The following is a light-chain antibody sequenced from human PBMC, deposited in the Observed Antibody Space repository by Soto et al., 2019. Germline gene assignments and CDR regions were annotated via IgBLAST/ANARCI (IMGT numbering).Light chain of an antibody. CDR2: AAS. CDR3: QQTDSFPYT. CDR1: QGITSW. Sequence: DIQMTQSPSSVSSSVGDRVTITCRASQGITSWLVWYQQKPGKAPKLLIYAASSLQSGVPSRFSGSGSGTDFSLTISSLQPEDFATYYCQQTDSFPYTFGRGTKV. V-gene: IGKV1-12*01. J-gene: IGKJ2*01.